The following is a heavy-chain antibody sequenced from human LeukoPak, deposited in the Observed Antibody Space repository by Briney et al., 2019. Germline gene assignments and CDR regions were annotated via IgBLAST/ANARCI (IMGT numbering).Heavy chain of an antibody. J-gene: IGHJ4*02. D-gene: IGHD3-22*01. CDR1: GFTFSSYM. CDR2: INSGSTYT. CDR3: ARDYYPLTMIVVELYY. Sequence: GSLRLSCAASGFTFSSYMMNWVRQAPGKGLEWVSSINSGSTYTYYTESVKGRFTVSRDNAKNSLYLQMNSLRAEDTAVYYCARDYYPLTMIVVELYYWGQGTLVTVSS. V-gene: IGHV3-21*01.